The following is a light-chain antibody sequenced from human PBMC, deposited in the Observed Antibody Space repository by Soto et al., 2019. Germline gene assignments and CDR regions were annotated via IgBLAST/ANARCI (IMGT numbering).Light chain of an antibody. CDR3: QQSNDWPLT. J-gene: IGKJ4*01. V-gene: IGKV3D-15*01. Sequence: EIVMTQSPATQSVSPGDGATLSCRASQSVDSNLAWYQQKPGQTPRLLIYAASTRPTGIPARFSGSGSGTEFTLTISSLQSEYFAVYYCQQSNDWPLTFGGGTKVDIK. CDR1: QSVDSN. CDR2: AAS.